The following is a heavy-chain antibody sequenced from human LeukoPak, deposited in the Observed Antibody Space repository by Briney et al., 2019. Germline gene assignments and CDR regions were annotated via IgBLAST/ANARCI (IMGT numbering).Heavy chain of an antibody. CDR2: FNPNTGGT. CDR3: AREGYCIGDKCSLHH. J-gene: IGHJ1*01. D-gene: IGHD2-15*01. V-gene: IGHV1-2*02. CDR1: RYTFIAYY. Sequence: ASVKVSCKTSRYTFIAYYMHWVRQAPGQGPEWMGWFNPNTGGTNYAQKFQGRATMIRDTSISTAYMELSRLRSDDTAVYYCAREGYCIGDKCSLHHWGQGTLVTVSS.